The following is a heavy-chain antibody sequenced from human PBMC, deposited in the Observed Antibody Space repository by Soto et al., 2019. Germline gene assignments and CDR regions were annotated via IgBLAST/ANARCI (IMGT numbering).Heavy chain of an antibody. CDR3: ARGARVELLWSNWFDP. V-gene: IGHV4-34*01. D-gene: IGHD1-7*01. CDR1: GGSFSGYY. J-gene: IGHJ5*02. CDR2: INHSGST. Sequence: SETLSLTCAVYGGSFSGYYWSWIRQPPGKGLEWIGEINHSGSTNYNPSLKSRVTISVDTSKNQFSLKLSSVTAADTAVYYCARGARVELLWSNWFDPWGKGTLVTVSS.